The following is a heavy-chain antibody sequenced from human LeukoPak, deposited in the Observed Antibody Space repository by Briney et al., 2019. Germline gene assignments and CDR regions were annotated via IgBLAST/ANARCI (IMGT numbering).Heavy chain of an antibody. J-gene: IGHJ4*02. Sequence: SETLSLTCAVSGGSISSSNWWSWVRQPPGKGLEWIGEIYHSGSTNYNPSLKSRVTISVDKSKNQFSLKLSSVTAADTAVYYCARREVGSGSQYFDYWGQGTLVTVSS. V-gene: IGHV4-4*02. CDR1: GGSISSSNW. D-gene: IGHD3-10*01. CDR2: IYHSGST. CDR3: ARREVGSGSQYFDY.